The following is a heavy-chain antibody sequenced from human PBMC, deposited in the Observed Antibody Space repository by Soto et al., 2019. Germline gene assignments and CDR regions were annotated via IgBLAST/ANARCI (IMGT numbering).Heavy chain of an antibody. CDR3: ARSKDSGYDY. V-gene: IGHV3-11*01. Sequence: QVQLVESGGGLVKPGGSLRLSCAASEFTFSDYSMTWIRQAPGKGLEWVSYISSSGSTIYYAGSVKGRFTISRDNAKNSPYPQMNSLIAEDTAVYYCARSKDSGYDYWGQGTLVTVFS. D-gene: IGHD5-12*01. CDR1: EFTFSDYS. CDR2: ISSSGSTI. J-gene: IGHJ4*02.